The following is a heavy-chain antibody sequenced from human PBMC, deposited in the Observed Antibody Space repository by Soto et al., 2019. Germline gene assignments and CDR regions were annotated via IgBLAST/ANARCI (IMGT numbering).Heavy chain of an antibody. CDR1: GFTFSSYG. J-gene: IGHJ6*02. CDR2: ISYDGSNK. D-gene: IGHD3-10*01. V-gene: IGHV3-30*18. CDR3: AKDLGSGSYYQYYYYYGMDV. Sequence: GGSLRLSCAASGFTFSSYGMHWVRQAPGKGLEWVAVISYDGSNKYYADSVKGRFTISRDNSKNTLYLQMNSLRAEDTAVYYCAKDLGSGSYYQYYYYYGMDVWGQGTTVTVSS.